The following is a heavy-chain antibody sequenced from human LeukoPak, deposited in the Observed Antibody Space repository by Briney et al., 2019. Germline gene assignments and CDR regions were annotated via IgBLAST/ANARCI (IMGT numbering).Heavy chain of an antibody. D-gene: IGHD6-13*01. J-gene: IGHJ4*02. V-gene: IGHV4-34*01. Sequence: SETLSLTCAVYGGSFSGYYWSWIRQPPGKGLEWIGEINHSGRTNYNPSLKSRVTISVDTSKNQFSLKLSSVTAADTAVYYCARAYSSSWIDYWGQGTLVTVSS. CDR1: GGSFSGYY. CDR3: ARAYSSSWIDY. CDR2: INHSGRT.